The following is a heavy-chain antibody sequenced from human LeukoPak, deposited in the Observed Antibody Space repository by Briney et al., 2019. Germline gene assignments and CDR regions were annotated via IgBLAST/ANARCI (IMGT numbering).Heavy chain of an antibody. CDR1: GGSISGYY. Sequence: SETLSLTCTVSGGSISGYYWSWIRQPPGKGLEWIGYIYYSGSTNYNPSLKSRVTISADTSKNQFSLKLSSVTAADTAVYYCARGGGGPYSSSYVLDYWGQGTLVTVSS. D-gene: IGHD6-6*01. V-gene: IGHV4-59*01. CDR2: IYYSGST. J-gene: IGHJ4*02. CDR3: ARGGGGPYSSSYVLDY.